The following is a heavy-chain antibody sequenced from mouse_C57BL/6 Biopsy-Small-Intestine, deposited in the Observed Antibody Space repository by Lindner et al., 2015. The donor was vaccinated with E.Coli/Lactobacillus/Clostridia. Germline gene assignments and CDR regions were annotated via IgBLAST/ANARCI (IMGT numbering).Heavy chain of an antibody. J-gene: IGHJ2*01. CDR1: GYTFTSYG. Sequence: VQLQESGAELARPGASVKLSCKASGYTFTSYGISWVKQRTGKGLEWIGEIYPRSGNTYYNEKFKGKATLTADKSSSTAYMELRSLTSEDSAVYFCARKRDYSNYLDYWGQGTTLTVSS. CDR3: ARKRDYSNYLDY. V-gene: IGHV1-81*01. CDR2: IYPRSGNT. D-gene: IGHD2-5*01.